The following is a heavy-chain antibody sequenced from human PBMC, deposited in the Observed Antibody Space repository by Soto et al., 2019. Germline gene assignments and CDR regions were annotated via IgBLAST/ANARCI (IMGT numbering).Heavy chain of an antibody. CDR2: NSAYNGNV. CDR1: GYTFSNYG. Sequence: ASVKVSCKASGYTFSNYGITWVRQAPGQGLEWIGWNSAYNGNVNYVQKFQGRLTMTTDTSTSTAYMELRSLRSDDKAVYYCARDALSYSGSYYSAHWGQGTLVTVSS. D-gene: IGHD1-26*01. V-gene: IGHV1-18*01. CDR3: ARDALSYSGSYYSAH. J-gene: IGHJ4*02.